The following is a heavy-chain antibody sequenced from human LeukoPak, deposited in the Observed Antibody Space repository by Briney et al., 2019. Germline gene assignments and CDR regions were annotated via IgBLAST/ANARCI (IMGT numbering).Heavy chain of an antibody. D-gene: IGHD6-6*01. V-gene: IGHV3-30-3*01. CDR1: GFTFSSYA. Sequence: GGSLRLSCAASGFTFSSYAMHWVRQAPGEGLEWVAVISYDGSNKYYADSVKGRFTISRDNSKNTLYLQMNSLRAEDTAVYYCASGYSSSSSYWGQGTLVTVSS. J-gene: IGHJ4*02. CDR2: ISYDGSNK. CDR3: ASGYSSSSSY.